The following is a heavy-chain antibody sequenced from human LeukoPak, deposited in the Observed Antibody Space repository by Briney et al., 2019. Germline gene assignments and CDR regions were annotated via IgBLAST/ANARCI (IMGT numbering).Heavy chain of an antibody. D-gene: IGHD1-26*01. Sequence: PGGSLRLSCTASGFTFSSYGMHWVRQAPGKGLEWVAVISYDGNYKYYADSVKGRFTISRDQSKNTLYLQMDSLRAEDTAVYYCAKVSGSGSYYGRYYWGQGTLVTVSS. CDR2: ISYDGNYK. V-gene: IGHV3-30*18. CDR3: AKVSGSGSYYGRYY. J-gene: IGHJ4*02. CDR1: GFTFSSYG.